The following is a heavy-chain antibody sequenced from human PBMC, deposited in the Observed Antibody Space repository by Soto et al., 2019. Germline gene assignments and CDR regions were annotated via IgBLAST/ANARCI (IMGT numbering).Heavy chain of an antibody. V-gene: IGHV1-18*04. CDR2: ISAYNGNT. Sequence: EASVKVSCKASGYTFTSYGISWVRQAPGQGLEWMGWISAYNGNTNYAQKLQGRVTMTTDTSTSTAYMELRSLRSDDTAVYYCTCITMVRGVRDSWFDPWGQGTMVTVYS. CDR1: GYTFTSYG. D-gene: IGHD3-10*01. CDR3: TCITMVRGVRDSWFDP. J-gene: IGHJ5*02.